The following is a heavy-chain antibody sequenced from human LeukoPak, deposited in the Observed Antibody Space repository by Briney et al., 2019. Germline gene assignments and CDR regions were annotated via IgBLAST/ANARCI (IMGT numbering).Heavy chain of an antibody. Sequence: GGSLRLSCAASGFTFDSYGMHWVRQAPGKGLEWVSGINWNGGSTGYADSVKGRFTISRDNAKNSLYLQMNSLRAEDTALYYCAREGYYYDSSAYHYYFDYWGQGTLVTVSS. J-gene: IGHJ4*02. CDR2: INWNGGST. CDR3: AREGYYYDSSAYHYYFDY. CDR1: GFTFDSYG. V-gene: IGHV3-20*04. D-gene: IGHD3-22*01.